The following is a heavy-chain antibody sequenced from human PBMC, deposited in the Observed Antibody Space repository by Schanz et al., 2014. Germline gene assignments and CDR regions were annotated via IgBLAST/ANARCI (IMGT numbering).Heavy chain of an antibody. D-gene: IGHD4-17*01. CDR2: IIPILGIA. Sequence: QVQLVHSGAEVKKPGSSMKVSCKASGGTFNSYTINWVRQAPGQGLEWMRRIIPILGIANYAQKFQGRVTITADRSTSTAYVELSSLRSEDTAVYCCARGYGDSPTDFWGQGTLVTVSS. CDR3: ARGYGDSPTDF. J-gene: IGHJ4*02. V-gene: IGHV1-69*02. CDR1: GGTFNSYT.